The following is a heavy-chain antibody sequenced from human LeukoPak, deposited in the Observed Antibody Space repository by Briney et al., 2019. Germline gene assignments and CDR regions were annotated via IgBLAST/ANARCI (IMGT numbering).Heavy chain of an antibody. Sequence: SETLSLTCTVSGGSISSYYWSWIRQPPGKGLEWIGYIYYSGSTNYNPSLKSRVTISVDTSKNQFSLKLSSVTAADTAVYYCARTGTGGYSYGYYFDYWGQGTLATVSS. CDR2: IYYSGST. V-gene: IGHV4-59*01. J-gene: IGHJ4*02. D-gene: IGHD5-18*01. CDR1: GGSISSYY. CDR3: ARTGTGGYSYGYYFDY.